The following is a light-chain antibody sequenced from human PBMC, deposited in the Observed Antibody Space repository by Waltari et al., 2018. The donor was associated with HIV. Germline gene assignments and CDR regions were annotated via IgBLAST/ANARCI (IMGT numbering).Light chain of an antibody. CDR2: RAS. V-gene: IGKV3-20*01. Sequence: ILLMQSPDSLSLSPGETATLSCRASQAVNNDYLAWYQQRPGQAPRLLMYRASTRAAAIPDRFSGGGSGTDFTLTISSLEPDDFAVYYCHQYGDSSRMTFGPGTTVDL. CDR1: QAVNNDY. J-gene: IGKJ3*01. CDR3: HQYGDSSRMT.